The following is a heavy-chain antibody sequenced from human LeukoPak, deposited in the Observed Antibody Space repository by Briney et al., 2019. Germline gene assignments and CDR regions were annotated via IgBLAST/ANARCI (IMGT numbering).Heavy chain of an antibody. J-gene: IGHJ3*02. CDR3: ARGGGSAYDM. D-gene: IGHD1-26*01. V-gene: IGHV3-48*01. CDR2: ISSTSSMI. Sequence: PGGSLRLSCAASGFSFSSYTMNWVRQGPGKGLEWVSYISSTSSMIYYADSVKGRFTVSRDNAKNSLYLQMYSLRAEDTAVYYCARGGGSAYDMWGQGTMVTVSS. CDR1: GFSFSSYT.